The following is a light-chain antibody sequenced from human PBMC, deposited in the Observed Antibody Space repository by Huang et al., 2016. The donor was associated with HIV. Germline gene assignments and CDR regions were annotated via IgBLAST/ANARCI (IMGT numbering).Light chain of an antibody. CDR3: QQYNNWPPKT. CDR2: DTS. J-gene: IGKJ2*01. CDR1: ESVRSD. Sequence: EIVMTQSPATLSVSPGERATLSCRASESVRSDLAWYQQKPGQAPRLLIYDTSTRATDIPGRFSGSVSGTEFTLTISSLQSEDFAVYYCQQYNNWPPKTFGQGTKLEIK. V-gene: IGKV3-15*01.